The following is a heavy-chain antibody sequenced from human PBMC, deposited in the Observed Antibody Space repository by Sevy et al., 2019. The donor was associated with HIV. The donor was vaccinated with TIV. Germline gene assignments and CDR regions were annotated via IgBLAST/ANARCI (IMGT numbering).Heavy chain of an antibody. J-gene: IGHJ4*02. CDR2: INWNGDDT. D-gene: IGHD6-13*01. Sequence: GGSLRLSCAASGFTFDDYTMHWVRQAPGKGLEWVSLINWNGDDTYYADSVKGRFTISRDNSKNTLYLQMNGLRVEDTAVYYCARDGGYSINWYPLYWGQGTLVTVSS. V-gene: IGHV3-43*01. CDR1: GFTFDDYT. CDR3: ARDGGYSINWYPLY.